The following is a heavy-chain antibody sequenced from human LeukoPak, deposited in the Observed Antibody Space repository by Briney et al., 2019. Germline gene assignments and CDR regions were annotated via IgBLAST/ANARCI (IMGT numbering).Heavy chain of an antibody. V-gene: IGHV3-30*04. J-gene: IGHJ4*02. CDR1: GFPFSGYA. Sequence: GRSLRLSCAASGFPFSGYAMHWVRQAPGKGLEWVAIISYDGNNNYYADSVKGRFSISRDNSKNTLYLQMNSLRPEDTAVYYCARKVAAASYFFDYWGQGTLVTVSS. CDR3: ARKVAAASYFFDY. CDR2: ISYDGNNN. D-gene: IGHD2-15*01.